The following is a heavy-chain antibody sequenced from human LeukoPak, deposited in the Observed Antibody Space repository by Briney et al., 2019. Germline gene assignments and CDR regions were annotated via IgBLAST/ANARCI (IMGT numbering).Heavy chain of an antibody. CDR3: AGSLVRGINGPDC. CDR2: INSDGSST. CDR1: GFTLSSYW. J-gene: IGHJ4*02. Sequence: GGSLELSCAASGFTLSSYWMHWVRQTPGKGLVWVSRINSDGSSTSYADSVKGRFTISRDNAKNTLYLQMNSLRAEDTAVYYCAGSLVRGINGPDCWGQGTLVTVSS. V-gene: IGHV3-74*01. D-gene: IGHD3-10*01.